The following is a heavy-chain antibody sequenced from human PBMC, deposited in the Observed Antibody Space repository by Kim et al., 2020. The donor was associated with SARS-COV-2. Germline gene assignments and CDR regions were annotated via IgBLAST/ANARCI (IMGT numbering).Heavy chain of an antibody. J-gene: IGHJ4*02. D-gene: IGHD5-18*01. CDR2: MSFDGGTI. CDR3: ARGRGYTYGFYE. CDR1: GFSVSNYG. V-gene: IGHV3-30-3*01. Sequence: GSLRLSCAASGFSVSNYGMHWVRQAPGKGLEWVTVMSFDGGTIFYADSVKGRFTISRDNSKNTLYLQMNSLKTDDTAVYYCARGRGYTYGFYEWGKGT.